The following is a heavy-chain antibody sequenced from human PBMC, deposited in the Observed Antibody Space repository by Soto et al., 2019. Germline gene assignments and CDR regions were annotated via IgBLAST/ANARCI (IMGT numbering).Heavy chain of an antibody. CDR2: IYWDDDK. J-gene: IGHJ5*02. V-gene: IGHV2-5*02. CDR3: AHRGVLEWFSSLNWFDP. CDR1: GFSLSTSGVG. D-gene: IGHD3-3*01. Sequence: SGPTLVNPTQTLTLTCTFSGFSLSTSGVGVGWIRQPPGKALEWLALIYWDDDKRYSPSLKSRLTITKDTSKNQVVLTMTNMDPVDTATYYCAHRGVLEWFSSLNWFDPWGQGTLVTVSS.